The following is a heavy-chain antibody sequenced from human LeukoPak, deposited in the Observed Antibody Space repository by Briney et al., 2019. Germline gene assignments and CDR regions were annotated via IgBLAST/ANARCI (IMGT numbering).Heavy chain of an antibody. D-gene: IGHD6-19*01. Sequence: PGGSLRLSCAASGYTFTSYYMHWVRQAPGQGLEWMGIINPSGGSTSYAQKFQGRVTMTRDTSTSTVYMELSSLRSEDTAVYYCARDYSSGWPSDYWGQGTLVTVSS. CDR3: ARDYSSGWPSDY. CDR2: INPSGGST. J-gene: IGHJ4*02. CDR1: GYTFTSYY. V-gene: IGHV1-46*01.